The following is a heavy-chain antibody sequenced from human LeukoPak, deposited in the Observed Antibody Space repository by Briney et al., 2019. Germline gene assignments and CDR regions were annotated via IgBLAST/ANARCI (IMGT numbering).Heavy chain of an antibody. V-gene: IGHV3-11*01. Sequence: GGSLRLSCAASGFTFSDYNMRWIRQAPGKGLEWVTSISRSSSTKYYADSVKGRFTISRDNAKNSLFLQMNSLRAEDTAVYYCARVLRYCSGGNCYSGGLGYMDVWGKGTTVTIS. J-gene: IGHJ6*03. CDR3: ARVLRYCSGGNCYSGGLGYMDV. CDR1: GFTFSDYN. CDR2: ISRSSSTK. D-gene: IGHD2-15*01.